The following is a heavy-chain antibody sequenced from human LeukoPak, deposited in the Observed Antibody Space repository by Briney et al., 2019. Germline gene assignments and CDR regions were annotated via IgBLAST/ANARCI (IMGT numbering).Heavy chain of an antibody. Sequence: SETLSLTCTVCGGSISSYYWSWIRQPPGKGLEWIGDIYYSGSTKYNPALKGRVTKEVDTSKNQFSLRLGWVTAADPAVYYCARVGRGGRVSSSWSIDYWGQGTLVTVSS. J-gene: IGHJ4*02. CDR1: GGSISSYY. CDR2: IYYSGST. V-gene: IGHV4-59*01. D-gene: IGHD6-13*01. CDR3: ARVGRGGRVSSSWSIDY.